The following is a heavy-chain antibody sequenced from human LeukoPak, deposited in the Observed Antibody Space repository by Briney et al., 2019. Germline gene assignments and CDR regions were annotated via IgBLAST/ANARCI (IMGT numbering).Heavy chain of an antibody. CDR2: ISGYNGYT. V-gene: IGHV1-18*01. CDR3: AREVAGLGGEFDY. Sequence: ASVEVSCKASGYTFSSYGISWVRQAPGQGLEWMGWISGYNGYTHFAQKFQDRFTMTTDISTTTAYMELRSLRSDDTAVYYCAREVAGLGGEFDYWGQGTLVTVSS. J-gene: IGHJ4*02. D-gene: IGHD3-3*01. CDR1: GYTFSSYG.